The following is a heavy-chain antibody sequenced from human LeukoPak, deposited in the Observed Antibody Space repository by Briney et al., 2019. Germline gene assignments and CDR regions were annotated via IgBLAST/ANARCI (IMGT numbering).Heavy chain of an antibody. J-gene: IGHJ4*02. D-gene: IGHD3-22*01. CDR1: GFTFSSYG. CDR2: IRYDGSNK. CDR3: AKVLPTDNSGYSWDY. Sequence: NPGGSLRLSCAASGFTFSSYGMQWVRQAPGKGLEWVAFIRYDGSNKYYADSVKGRFTISRDNSKNTLYLQMNSLRAEDTAVYYCAKVLPTDNSGYSWDYWGQGTLVTVSS. V-gene: IGHV3-30*02.